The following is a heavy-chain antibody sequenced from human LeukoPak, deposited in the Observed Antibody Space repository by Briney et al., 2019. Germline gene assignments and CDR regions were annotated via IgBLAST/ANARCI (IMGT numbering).Heavy chain of an antibody. CDR2: ISSGSSYI. V-gene: IGHV3-21*01. CDR3: ARDPDGSEAYFDY. CDR1: RFTFSNYG. J-gene: IGHJ4*02. Sequence: GGSLRLSCAASRFTFSNYGMHWVRQAPGKGLEWVSSISSGSSYIYYADSVKGRFTISRDNAKNSLYLQMNSLRAEDTAVYYCARDPDGSEAYFDYWGQGTLVTVSS. D-gene: IGHD5-24*01.